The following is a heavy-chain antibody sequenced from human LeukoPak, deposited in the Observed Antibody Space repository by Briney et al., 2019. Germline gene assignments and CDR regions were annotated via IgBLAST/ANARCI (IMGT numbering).Heavy chain of an antibody. V-gene: IGHV3-23*01. J-gene: IGHJ5*02. CDR2: ISVSGGST. D-gene: IGHD2-2*01. CDR1: GFTFSGYA. Sequence: GGSLRLSCAASGFTFSGYATSWVRQALGKGLEWVSAISVSGGSTYYADSVKGRFTISRDNSKNTLYLQMNSLRAEDTAVYYCANQRYQLLWENWFVPWGQGTRVTVSS. CDR3: ANQRYQLLWENWFVP.